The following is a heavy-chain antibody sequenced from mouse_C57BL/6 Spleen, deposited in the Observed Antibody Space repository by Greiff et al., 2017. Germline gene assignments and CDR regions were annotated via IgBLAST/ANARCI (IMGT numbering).Heavy chain of an antibody. J-gene: IGHJ1*03. D-gene: IGHD2-4*01. CDR3: TVDDYGDFDV. V-gene: IGHV6-3*01. CDR2: IRLKSDNYAT. CDR1: GFTFSNYW. Sequence: EVKLEESGGGLVQPGGSMKLSCVASGFTFSNYWMNWVRQSPEKGLEWVAQIRLKSDNYATHYAESVKGRFTISRDDSKSSVYLQMNNLRAEDTGIYYCTVDDYGDFDVWGTGTTVTVSS.